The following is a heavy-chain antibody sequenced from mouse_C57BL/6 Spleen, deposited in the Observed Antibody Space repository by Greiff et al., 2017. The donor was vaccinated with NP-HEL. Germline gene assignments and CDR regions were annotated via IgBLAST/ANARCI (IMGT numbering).Heavy chain of an antibody. V-gene: IGHV1-22*01. D-gene: IGHD2-2*01. CDR2: INPNNGGT. J-gene: IGHJ4*01. CDR1: GYTFTDYN. CDR3: ARDGYVYYYAMDY. Sequence: EVQVVESGPELVKPGASVKMSCKASGYTFTDYNMHWVKQSHGKSLEWIGYINPNNGGTSYNQKFKGKATLTVNKSSSTAYMELRSLTSEDSAVYYCARDGYVYYYAMDYWGQGTSVTVSS.